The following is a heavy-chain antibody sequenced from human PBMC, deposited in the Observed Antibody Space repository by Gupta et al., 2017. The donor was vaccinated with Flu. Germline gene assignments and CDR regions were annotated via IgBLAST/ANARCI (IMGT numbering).Heavy chain of an antibody. CDR2: ISSSSSYI. D-gene: IGHD6-19*01. V-gene: IGHV3-21*01. Sequence: EVQLVESGGGLVKPGGSLRLSCAASGFPFSTYGMNWVRQAPGKGLEWVSSISSSSSYIYYADSVKGRFTISRHNAKNSLYLQMNSLRAEDTAVYYCARAWDVTVAGTFDYWGQGTLVTASS. CDR3: ARAWDVTVAGTFDY. CDR1: GFPFSTYG. J-gene: IGHJ4*02.